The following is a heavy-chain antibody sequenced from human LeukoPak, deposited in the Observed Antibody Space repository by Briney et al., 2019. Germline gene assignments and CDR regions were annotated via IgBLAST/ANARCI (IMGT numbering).Heavy chain of an antibody. CDR1: GGSFSGYY. D-gene: IGHD3-10*01. Sequence: PSETLSLTCAVYGGSFSGYYWSWIRQPPGKGLEWIGEINHSGSTNYNPSLKSRVTISVDTSKNQFSLKLSSVTAADTAVYYCARGTPPLLWFGESYLEKWGQGTLVTVSS. V-gene: IGHV4-34*01. CDR3: ARGTPPLLWFGESYLEK. CDR2: INHSGST. J-gene: IGHJ4*02.